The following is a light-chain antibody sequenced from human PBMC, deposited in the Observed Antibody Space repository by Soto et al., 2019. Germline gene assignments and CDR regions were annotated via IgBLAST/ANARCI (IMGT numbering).Light chain of an antibody. Sequence: NFMLTQPHSVSESPGKTVTISCTRSSGSIASNYVQWYQQRPGSAPTTVIYEHNQRPSGVPDRFSGSTDGSSNSASLTISGLQTEDEADYYCQSFDISTVIFGGGTKLPVL. CDR3: QSFDISTVI. V-gene: IGLV6-57*04. CDR1: SGSIASNY. J-gene: IGLJ2*01. CDR2: EHN.